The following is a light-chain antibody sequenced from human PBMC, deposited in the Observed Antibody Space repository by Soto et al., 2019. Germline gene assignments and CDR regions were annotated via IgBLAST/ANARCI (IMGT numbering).Light chain of an antibody. CDR1: SSNIGGNP. V-gene: IGLV1-51*01. CDR3: GSWDSSMSAYV. J-gene: IGLJ1*01. Sequence: QSALTQPPSVSAAPGQKVTISCSGSSSNIGGNPVSWYQQLPGTAPKLLIYDDNKRPSGIPDRFSGSKSGTSATLGITGFQTGDEADYYCGSWDSSMSAYVFGNGTKVTVL. CDR2: DDN.